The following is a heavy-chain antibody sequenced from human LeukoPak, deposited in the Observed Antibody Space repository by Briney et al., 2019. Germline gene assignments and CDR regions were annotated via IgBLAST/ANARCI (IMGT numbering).Heavy chain of an antibody. J-gene: IGHJ4*02. CDR1: GGTFSSYA. Sequence: SVKVSCKASGGTFSSYAISWVRQAPGQGLEWMGGIIPIFGTANYAQKFQGRVTITTDESTSTAYMELSSLRSEDTVVYYCARGPTQRGIFGVVIIIGLDYWGQGTLVTISS. CDR3: ARGPTQRGIFGVVIIIGLDY. D-gene: IGHD3-3*01. V-gene: IGHV1-69*05. CDR2: IIPIFGTA.